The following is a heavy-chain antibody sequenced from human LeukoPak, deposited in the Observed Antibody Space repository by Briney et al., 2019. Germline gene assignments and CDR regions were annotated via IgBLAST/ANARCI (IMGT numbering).Heavy chain of an antibody. CDR2: IFYSGST. CDR3: ARGSPVGDS. CDR1: GGSICSYY. J-gene: IGHJ4*02. Sequence: PSETLSLTCTVSGGSICSYYWSWIRQPPGKGLEWIGYIFYSGSTNYNPSLKSRVTISVDTSRNQFSLKLNSVTAADTAVYYCARGSPVGDSWGQGTLVTVSS. V-gene: IGHV4-59*08. D-gene: IGHD4-23*01.